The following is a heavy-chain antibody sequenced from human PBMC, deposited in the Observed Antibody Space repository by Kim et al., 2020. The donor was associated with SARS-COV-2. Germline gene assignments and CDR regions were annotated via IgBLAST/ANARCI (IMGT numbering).Heavy chain of an antibody. V-gene: IGHV3-23*01. Sequence: GGSLRLSCAASGFTFNSYAMSWVRQAPGKGLEWVSGIRGSGGSATYADSVKGRFTISRDNSKNTLYLQLDSLRADDTALYYCAKGSSESSGWFEYCQHWGQGTLVTVSS. D-gene: IGHD6-19*01. CDR2: IRGSGGSA. CDR1: GFTFNSYA. J-gene: IGHJ1*01. CDR3: AKGSSESSGWFEYCQH.